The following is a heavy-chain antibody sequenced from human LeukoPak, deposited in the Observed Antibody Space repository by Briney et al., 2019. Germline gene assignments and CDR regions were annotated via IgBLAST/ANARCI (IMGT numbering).Heavy chain of an antibody. D-gene: IGHD3-16*01. CDR1: GGSLSGDNYY. CDR2: ISLSGST. J-gene: IGHJ4*02. V-gene: IGHV4-61*01. Sequence: SETLSLTCTPSGGSLSGDNYYWSWIRQPSGKGLQWIAYISLSGSTNYNPSLKSRVTISLDTSKNQFSLRLTSVTAADTAVYYCAKTGAPMGGYWGQGTLVTVSS. CDR3: AKTGAPMGGY.